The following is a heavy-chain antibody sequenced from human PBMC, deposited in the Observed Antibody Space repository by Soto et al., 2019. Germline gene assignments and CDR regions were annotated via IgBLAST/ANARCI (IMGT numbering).Heavy chain of an antibody. D-gene: IGHD2-2*01. CDR2: ISAHNGNT. V-gene: IGHV1-18*01. CDR1: GYAFTTYG. J-gene: IGHJ5*01. CDR3: ARDQGPAALLGWLAS. Sequence: ASVKVSCKASGYAFTTYGITWVRQAPGQGLEWMGWISAHNGNTNYAQKLQGRVTVTRDTSTSTAYMELSSLRSDDTAVYYCARDQGPAALLGWLASWGQGTLVTVSS.